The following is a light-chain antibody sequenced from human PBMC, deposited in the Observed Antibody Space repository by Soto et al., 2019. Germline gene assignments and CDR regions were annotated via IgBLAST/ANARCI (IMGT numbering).Light chain of an antibody. CDR1: QSSNTY. J-gene: IGKJ1*01. CDR2: AAS. CDR3: QQSSTTPRT. Sequence: DIPMTQSPSSLSASVGDRVTITCRASQSSNTYVNWYAQKPGKAPNLLIYAASILQSGVPSRFSGSGSGTDFTLTITSLQPEDFATYYCQQSSTTPRTFGQGTKVEIK. V-gene: IGKV1-39*01.